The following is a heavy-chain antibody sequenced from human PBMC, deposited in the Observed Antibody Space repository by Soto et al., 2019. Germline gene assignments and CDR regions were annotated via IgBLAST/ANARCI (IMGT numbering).Heavy chain of an antibody. V-gene: IGHV1-69*01. D-gene: IGHD5-18*01. J-gene: IGHJ4*02. CDR1: GGTFSNTA. CDR3: ATPGDQLDTAMLKGLAH. CDR2: LIPLFGTP. Sequence: QVQLVQSGAEVKTPGSSVTVSCKASGGTFSNTAFIWVRQAPGQGPEWMGGLIPLFGTPKYAQKLQGRLTITADEPSKTAYMQLTILASDDTAVYYCATPGDQLDTAMLKGLAHWGQGSLVTFSS.